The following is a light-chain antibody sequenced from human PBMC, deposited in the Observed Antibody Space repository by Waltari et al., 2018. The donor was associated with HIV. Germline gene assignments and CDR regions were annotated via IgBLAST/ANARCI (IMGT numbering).Light chain of an antibody. CDR1: NIGSKN. CDR2: DYT. V-gene: IGLV3-21*02. J-gene: IGLJ2*01. CDR3: QVWDTSSDHVI. Sequence: SFVLTQPPSVSVAPGQTARITCGGNNIGSKNVHWYQQKPGQAPVVVVHDYTDRPSGIPERFSGSNSGNTATLTISRVEAGDDADYHCQVWDTSSDHVIFGGGTKLTVL.